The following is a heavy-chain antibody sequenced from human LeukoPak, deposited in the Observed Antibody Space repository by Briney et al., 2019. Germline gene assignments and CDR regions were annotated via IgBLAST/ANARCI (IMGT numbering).Heavy chain of an antibody. CDR1: GFNLSDFG. J-gene: IGHJ6*03. Sequence: GGSLRLSCAASGFNLSDFGIYWVRQAPGKGLDWVTIISHDGSDKYYADSVKGRFTISRDNSKNTVSLQMNSLRVEDATVYYCTRDAPYMDVWGKGTTVTVSS. V-gene: IGHV3-30*04. CDR2: ISHDGSDK. CDR3: TRDAPYMDV.